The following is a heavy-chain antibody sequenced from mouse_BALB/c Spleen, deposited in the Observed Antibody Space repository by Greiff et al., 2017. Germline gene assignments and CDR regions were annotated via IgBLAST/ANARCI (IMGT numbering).Heavy chain of an antibody. CDR3: ARGGERGFDY. V-gene: IGHV3-1*02. Sequence: EVKLVESGPDLVKPSQSLSLTCTVTGYSITSGYRWHWIRQFPGNKLEWMGYIHYSGSTNYNPSLKSRISITRDTSKNQFFLQLNSVTTEDTATYYCARGGERGFDYWGQGTTLTVSS. CDR2: IHYSGST. J-gene: IGHJ2*01. CDR1: GYSITSGYR.